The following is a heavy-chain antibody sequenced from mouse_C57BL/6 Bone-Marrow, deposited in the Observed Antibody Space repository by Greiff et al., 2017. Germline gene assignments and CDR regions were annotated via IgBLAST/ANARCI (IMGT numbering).Heavy chain of an antibody. D-gene: IGHD1-1*01. V-gene: IGHV8-8*01. Sequence: QVTLKESGPGILQPSQTLSLTCSFSGFSLSTFGMGVVWIRQPSGKGLEWLAHSWWGDDKYYNPALKSRLPTSKDTSKNQVCLKIAHVDTADTATYYCARRRSITTVDFDYWGQGTTLTVSS. CDR2: SWWGDDK. CDR1: GFSLSTFGMG. J-gene: IGHJ2*01. CDR3: ARRRSITTVDFDY.